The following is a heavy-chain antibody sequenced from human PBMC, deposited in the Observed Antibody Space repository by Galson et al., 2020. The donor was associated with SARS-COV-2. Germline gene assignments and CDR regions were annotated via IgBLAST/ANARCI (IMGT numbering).Heavy chain of an antibody. V-gene: IGHV4-34*01. J-gene: IGHJ4*02. D-gene: IGHD6-13*01. CDR3: ARGTYSSSWYGPRPYFDY. CDR2: INHSGST. CDR1: GGSFSGYY. Sequence: SETLSLTCAVYGGSFSGYYWSWTRQPPGKGLEWIGEINHSGSTNYNPSLKSRVTISVDTSKNQFSLKLSSVTAADTAVYYCARGTYSSSWYGPRPYFDYWGQGTLVTVSS.